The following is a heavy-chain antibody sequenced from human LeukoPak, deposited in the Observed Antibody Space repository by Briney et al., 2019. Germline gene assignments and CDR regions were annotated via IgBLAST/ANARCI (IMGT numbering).Heavy chain of an antibody. D-gene: IGHD2-15*01. CDR2: ISGSGGST. J-gene: IGHJ4*02. V-gene: IGHV3-23*01. CDR3: AKKGWAKRGAEDRRFDY. CDR1: GFTFSSYA. Sequence: GGSLRLSCAASGFTFSSYAMSWVRQAPGKGLEWVSAISGSGGSTYYADSVKGRFTISRDNSKNTLYLQMNSLRAEDTAVYYCAKKGWAKRGAEDRRFDYWGQGTLVTVSS.